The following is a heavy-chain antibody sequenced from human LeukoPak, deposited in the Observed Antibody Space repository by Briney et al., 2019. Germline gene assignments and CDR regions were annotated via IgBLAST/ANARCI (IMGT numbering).Heavy chain of an antibody. V-gene: IGHV3-23*01. J-gene: IGHJ4*02. Sequence: GGSLRLSCAASGFTFSSSAMSWVRQAPGEGLEWVSSISGSGSGGSTYYGDSVKGRFNISRDNSKNTLYLQMNSLIAEDTAVYYCAKSGYNRFDYWGQGTRVTVSS. CDR3: AKSGYNRFDY. CDR1: GFTFSSSA. CDR2: ISGSGSGGST. D-gene: IGHD5-24*01.